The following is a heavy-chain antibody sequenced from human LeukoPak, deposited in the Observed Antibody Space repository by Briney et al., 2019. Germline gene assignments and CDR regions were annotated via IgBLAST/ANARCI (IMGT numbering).Heavy chain of an antibody. V-gene: IGHV3-30*02. CDR1: GFTFSSYG. J-gene: IGHJ5*02. D-gene: IGHD2-15*01. CDR3: AKVYRYCSGGSCYGRHNWFDP. Sequence: DPGGSLRLSCAASGFTFSSYGMHWVRQAPGKGLEWVAFIRYDGSNKYYADSVKGRFTISRDNSKNTLYLQMNSLRAEDTAVYYCAKVYRYCSGGSCYGRHNWFDPWGQGTLVTVSS. CDR2: IRYDGSNK.